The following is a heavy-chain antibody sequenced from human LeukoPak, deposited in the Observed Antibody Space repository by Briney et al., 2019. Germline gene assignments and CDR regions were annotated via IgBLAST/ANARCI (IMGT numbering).Heavy chain of an antibody. CDR1: RFTFRYYD. J-gene: IGHJ4*02. Sequence: PGGSLRLSCTASRFTFRYYDMHWVRQAPGKGLVWVAVISYYGNTIYCGDSEKARFHIYRDYSKNTLYLHMNSLREADTAVYYCATDSSGSDDWGQGTLVTVSS. CDR2: ISYYGNTI. CDR3: ATDSSGSDD. V-gene: IGHV3-30*03. D-gene: IGHD6-19*01.